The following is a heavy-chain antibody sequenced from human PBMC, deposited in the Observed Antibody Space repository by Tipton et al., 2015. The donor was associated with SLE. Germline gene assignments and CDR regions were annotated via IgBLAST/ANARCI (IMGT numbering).Heavy chain of an antibody. CDR3: ARDQGVFDI. V-gene: IGHV3-30*04. D-gene: IGHD3-10*01. J-gene: IGHJ3*02. CDR2: ISYDGSNK. Sequence: QVQLVQSGGGVVQPGRSLRLSCAASGFTFSSYGIHWVRQAPGKGLEWVAVISYDGSNKHYADSVKGRFTISRDNSKNTLYLQMNSLRAEDTAVYYCARDQGVFDIWGQGTMVTVSS. CDR1: GFTFSSYG.